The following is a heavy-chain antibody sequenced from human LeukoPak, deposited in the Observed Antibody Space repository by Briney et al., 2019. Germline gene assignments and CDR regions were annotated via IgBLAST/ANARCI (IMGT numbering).Heavy chain of an antibody. CDR2: ISYDGSNK. V-gene: IGHV3-30*18. CDR1: GFTFSSYG. D-gene: IGHD4-17*01. CDR3: AKEGSYGDYFKIDY. J-gene: IGHJ4*02. Sequence: PGRSLRLSCAASGFTFSSYGMHWVRQAPGKGLEWVAVISYDGSNKYYAGSVKGRFTISRDNSKNTLYLQMNSLRAEDTAVYYCAKEGSYGDYFKIDYWGQGTLVTVSS.